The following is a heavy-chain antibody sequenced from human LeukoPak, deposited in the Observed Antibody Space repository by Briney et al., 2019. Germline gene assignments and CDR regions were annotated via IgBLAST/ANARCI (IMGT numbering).Heavy chain of an antibody. CDR2: IYYSGST. D-gene: IGHD2-15*01. CDR3: ASLYCSGGSCYVNY. V-gene: IGHV4-39*01. J-gene: IGHJ4*02. CDR1: GGSISSSSHY. Sequence: SETLSLTCTVSGGSISSSSHYWGWIRQPPGKGLEWIGSIYYSGSTYYNPSLESRVTISVDTPKNQFSLKLSSVTAADTAVYYCASLYCSGGSCYVNYWGQGTLVTVSS.